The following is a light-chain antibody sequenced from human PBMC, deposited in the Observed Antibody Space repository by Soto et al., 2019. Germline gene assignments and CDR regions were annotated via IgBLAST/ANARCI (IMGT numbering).Light chain of an antibody. CDR1: ENVGTN. J-gene: IGKJ4*01. CDR2: GSS. Sequence: IVLTQSPATLSVSPGERVTLSCRASENVGTNLAWYPQRPGQPPRLLIYGSSTSATGISATFSGSGSRTEFTLTISSLQSEDSAVYYCQQYNNWGLSFGGVTRVEIK. V-gene: IGKV3D-15*01. CDR3: QQYNNWGLS.